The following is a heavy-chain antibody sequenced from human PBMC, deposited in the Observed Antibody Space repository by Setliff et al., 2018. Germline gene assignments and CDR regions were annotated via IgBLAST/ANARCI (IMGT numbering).Heavy chain of an antibody. V-gene: IGHV4-38-2*01. CDR1: GYSISSGYY. D-gene: IGHD3-22*01. CDR2: IYHSGST. CDR3: ARQPEGGYYDSSGYYGMAPYYFDY. Sequence: SETLSLTCAVSGYSISSGYYWGWIRQPPGKGLEWIGSIYHSGSTYYNPSLKSRVTISVDTSKNQLSLKLSSVTAADTAVYYCARQPEGGYYDSSGYYGMAPYYFDYWGQGTLVTVS. J-gene: IGHJ4*02.